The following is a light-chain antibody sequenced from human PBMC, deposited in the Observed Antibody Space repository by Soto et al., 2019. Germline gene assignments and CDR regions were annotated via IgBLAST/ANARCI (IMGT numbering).Light chain of an antibody. CDR3: QQYDNLPLT. V-gene: IGKV1-33*01. Sequence: TQSPSSLYASVGDRVTITCQASQDISRYLNWYQHKPGKAPKLLIYDASNLETRVPSRFSGSGSGTDFTFTISSLQPEDFATYYCQQYDNLPLTFGGGTKVDIK. CDR2: DAS. CDR1: QDISRY. J-gene: IGKJ4*01.